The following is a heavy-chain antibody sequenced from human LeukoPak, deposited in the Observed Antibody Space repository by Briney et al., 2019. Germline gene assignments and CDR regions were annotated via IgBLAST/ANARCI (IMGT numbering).Heavy chain of an antibody. V-gene: IGHV4-59*01. CDR2: IYYSGST. Sequence: PSETLSLTCTVSGGSISNYYWSWIRQPPGKGLEWIGYIYYSGSTNYNPFLKSRVTISVDTSKNQFSLKLSSVTTADTAVYYCARGPFFDYWGQGTLVTVSS. J-gene: IGHJ4*02. CDR3: ARGPFFDY. CDR1: GGSISNYY.